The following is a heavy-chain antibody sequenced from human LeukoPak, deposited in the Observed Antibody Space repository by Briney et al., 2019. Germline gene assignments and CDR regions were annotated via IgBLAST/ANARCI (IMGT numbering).Heavy chain of an antibody. J-gene: IGHJ6*03. CDR3: ARGDFCSKSNCYLRPMDV. CDR2: IYYSGST. Sequence: SETLSLTCTVSGGSISDYYWNWIRQPPGKGLEWIGYIYYSGSTTYNPSLKSRVTMSVDTAKNQFSLKLRSVAAADTAVYFCARGDFCSKSNCYLRPMDVWGKGTTVTVSS. D-gene: IGHD3-3*01. V-gene: IGHV4-59*01. CDR1: GGSISDYY.